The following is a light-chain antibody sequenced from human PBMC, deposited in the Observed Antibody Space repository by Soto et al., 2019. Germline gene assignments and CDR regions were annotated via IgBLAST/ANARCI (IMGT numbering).Light chain of an antibody. V-gene: IGKV3-20*01. CDR2: GAS. J-gene: IGKJ4*01. CDR3: QQYGSSPRIT. Sequence: EIVLTQSPGTLSLSPGERATLSCRASQGVGSSYLAWYQQKPGQAPRLLIYGASSRATGIPDRFSGSGSGTDFTLTISRVEPEDFAVYYCQQYGSSPRITFGGGTKVEIK. CDR1: QGVGSSY.